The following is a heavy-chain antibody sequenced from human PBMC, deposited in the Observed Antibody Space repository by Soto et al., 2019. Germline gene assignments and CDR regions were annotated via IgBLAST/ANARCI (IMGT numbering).Heavy chain of an antibody. D-gene: IGHD3-16*01. CDR3: ARVSDSTASDYEYYGMDI. V-gene: IGHV5-51*01. CDR1: GYSFPSQW. J-gene: IGHJ6*02. CDR2: IYPADSDT. Sequence: PGESLKISCKGSGYSFPSQWIGWVRQMPGKGLEWMGNIYPADSDTGYSPSFQGQVTISADKAIRTAYLQWSSLKAAYTGIYYCARVSDSTASDYEYYGMDIWGQGTTVTVSS.